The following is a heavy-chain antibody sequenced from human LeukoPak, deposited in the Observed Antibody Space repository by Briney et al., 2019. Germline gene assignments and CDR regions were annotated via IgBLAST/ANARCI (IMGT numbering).Heavy chain of an antibody. Sequence: GGSLRLSCAASGFTFSSYSMNWVRQAPGKGLEWVSSISSSSSYIYYADSVKGRFTISRDNAKNSLYLQMNSLRAEDTAVYYCARDFGIGRAFDNWGQGTMVTVSS. V-gene: IGHV3-21*01. CDR2: ISSSSSYI. CDR3: ARDFGIGRAFDN. CDR1: GFTFSSYS. J-gene: IGHJ3*02. D-gene: IGHD3-16*01.